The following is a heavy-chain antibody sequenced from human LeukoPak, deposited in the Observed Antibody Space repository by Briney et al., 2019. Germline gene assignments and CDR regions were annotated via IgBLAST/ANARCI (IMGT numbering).Heavy chain of an antibody. V-gene: IGHV3-7*03. CDR1: GFTFSNYW. Sequence: GGSLRLSCVASGFTFSNYWMSWVRQAPGKGLEWVANTKQDGSEKHYVDSVKGRFTISRDNARNSLFLQMDSLRGEDTAVYYCARGENDYGDYAIYWGQGTLVTVSS. J-gene: IGHJ4*02. CDR2: TKQDGSEK. D-gene: IGHD4-17*01. CDR3: ARGENDYGDYAIY.